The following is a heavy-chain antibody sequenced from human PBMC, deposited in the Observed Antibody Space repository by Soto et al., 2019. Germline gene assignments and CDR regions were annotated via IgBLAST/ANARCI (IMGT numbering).Heavy chain of an antibody. CDR1: GYTFTSYG. CDR2: ISAYNGNT. J-gene: IGHJ4*02. Sequence: ASVKVSCKASGYTFTSYGISWVRQAPGQGLEWMGWISAYNGNTNYAQKLQGRVTMTTDTSTSTAYMELRSLRPDDTPVYYCGRELRGWFGESTPPHFGYWGQGSLVAVAS. CDR3: GRELRGWFGESTPPHFGY. D-gene: IGHD3-10*01. V-gene: IGHV1-18*01.